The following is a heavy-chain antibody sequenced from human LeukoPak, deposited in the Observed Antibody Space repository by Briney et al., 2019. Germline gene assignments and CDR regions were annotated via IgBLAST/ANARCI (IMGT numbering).Heavy chain of an antibody. J-gene: IGHJ5*02. CDR2: IYPGDSDT. D-gene: IGHD3-10*01. CDR1: GYSFTSYR. CDR3: ARRPGGSGSHNWFDP. V-gene: IGHV5-51*01. Sequence: NRGESLRISCKGSGYSFTSYRIGWVRQMPGKGLEWMGIIYPGDSDTRYSPSFQGQVTISADKSISTAYLQWSSLKASDTAMYYCARRPGGSGSHNWFDPWGQGTLVTVSS.